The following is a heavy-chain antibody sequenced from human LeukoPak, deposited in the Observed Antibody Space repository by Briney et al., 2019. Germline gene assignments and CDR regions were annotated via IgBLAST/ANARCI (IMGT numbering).Heavy chain of an antibody. CDR2: IKCDGSEK. J-gene: IGHJ3*02. D-gene: IGHD2-2*01. CDR1: GFTFSNSW. V-gene: IGHV3-52*01. Sequence: PGGSLRLSCAASGFTFSNSWMHWVCQAPEKGLEWVADIKCDGSEKCYVDSVKCRLTISRDNAKNSLYLQVNSLRAEDMTVYYCARGVGSSTSCYVRAFDIWGQGTMVTVSS. CDR3: ARGVGSSTSCYVRAFDI.